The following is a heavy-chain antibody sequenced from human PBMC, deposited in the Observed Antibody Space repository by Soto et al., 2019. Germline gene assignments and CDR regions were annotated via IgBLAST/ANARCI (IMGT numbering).Heavy chain of an antibody. V-gene: IGHV1-69*13. Sequence: ASVKVSGKASGGTFSTYAISWVRQAPGQGREWMGGIIPIFGTAKYAQKFQGRVTITADESTSTAYMELSSLRSEDTAVYYCAREIFGVIISGGRDAFDIWGQGTMVTVSS. D-gene: IGHD3-3*01. CDR1: GGTFSTYA. CDR3: AREIFGVIISGGRDAFDI. J-gene: IGHJ3*02. CDR2: IIPIFGTA.